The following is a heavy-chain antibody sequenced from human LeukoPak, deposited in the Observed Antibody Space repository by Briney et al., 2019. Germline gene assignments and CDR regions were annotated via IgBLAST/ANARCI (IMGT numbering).Heavy chain of an antibody. Sequence: PSETLSLTCTVSGGSISSSSYYWGWIRQPPGKGLEWIGSIYYSGSTYYNPSLKSRVTISVDTSKNQFSLKLSSVTAADTAVYYCARPAPLGYCSSTSCYVFDYWGQGTLVTVSS. CDR3: ARPAPLGYCSSTSCYVFDY. CDR2: IYYSGST. D-gene: IGHD2-2*01. J-gene: IGHJ4*02. CDR1: GGSISSSSYY. V-gene: IGHV4-39*01.